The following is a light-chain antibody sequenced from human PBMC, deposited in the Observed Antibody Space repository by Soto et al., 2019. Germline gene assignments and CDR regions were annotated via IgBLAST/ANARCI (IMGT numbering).Light chain of an antibody. CDR3: XXXXXXXPIT. J-gene: IGKJ5*01. Sequence: EIVLTQSPGTLSLSPGERATLSCRASHSISSSYLAWYQQKPGQAPRLLIYGASSRATGIPDRFSGSGSGTDFTLTISRLEXXXXXXXXXXXXXXXXPITFGQGTRLEIK. CDR2: GAS. V-gene: IGKV3-20*01. CDR1: HSISSSY.